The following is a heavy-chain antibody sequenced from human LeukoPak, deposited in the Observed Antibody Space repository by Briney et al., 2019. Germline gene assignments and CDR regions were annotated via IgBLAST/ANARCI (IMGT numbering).Heavy chain of an antibody. J-gene: IGHJ4*02. D-gene: IGHD6-13*01. V-gene: IGHV3-23*01. Sequence: PGGSLRLSCAASGFTFSSYAMSWVRQAPGKGLEWVSAISGSGGSTYYADSVKGRFTISRDNSKNTLYLQMNSLRTEDTAVYYCAKGLAAAGTFDYWGQGTLVTVSS. CDR2: ISGSGGST. CDR3: AKGLAAAGTFDY. CDR1: GFTFSSYA.